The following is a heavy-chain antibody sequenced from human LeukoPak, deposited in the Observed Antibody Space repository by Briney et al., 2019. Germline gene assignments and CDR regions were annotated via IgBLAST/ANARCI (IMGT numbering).Heavy chain of an antibody. CDR3: AREIVAATYYYDSSGYPRAFDI. CDR2: IYYSGST. D-gene: IGHD3-22*01. V-gene: IGHV4-30-4*01. J-gene: IGHJ3*02. CDR1: GGSISSGDYY. Sequence: SQTLSLTCTVSGGSISSGDYYWSWIRQPPGKGLEWIGYIYYSGSTYYNPSLKSRVTISVDTSKNQFSLKLSSVTAADTAMYYCAREIVAATYYYDSSGYPRAFDIWGQGTMVTVSS.